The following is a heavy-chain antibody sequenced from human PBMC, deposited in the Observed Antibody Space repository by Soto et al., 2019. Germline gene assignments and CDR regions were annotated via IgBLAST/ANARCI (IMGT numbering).Heavy chain of an antibody. CDR3: AKDRVGCSGGSCYSTDANY. V-gene: IGHV3-23*01. D-gene: IGHD2-15*01. CDR2: ISGSGGST. Sequence: GGSLRLSCAASGFTFSSYAMSWVRQAPGKGLEWVSAISGSGGSTYYADSVKGRFTISRDNSKNTLYLQMNSLRAEDTAVYYCAKDRVGCSGGSCYSTDANYWGQGTLVTVSS. J-gene: IGHJ4*02. CDR1: GFTFSSYA.